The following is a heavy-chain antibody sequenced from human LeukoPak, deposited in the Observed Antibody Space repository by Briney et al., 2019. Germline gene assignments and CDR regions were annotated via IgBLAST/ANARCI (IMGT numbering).Heavy chain of an antibody. V-gene: IGHV3-21*01. D-gene: IGHD3-16*01. CDR1: GFTFSSYS. CDR2: ISSSSSYI. Sequence: PGGSLRLSCAASGFTFSSYSMNWVRQAPGKGREWVSSISSSSSYIYYADAVKGRFTISRDNAKNSLYLQMNSLRAEDTAVYYCARASSPMRADTPGGNVWFDAFDIWGQGTTVTVSS. CDR3: ARASSPMRADTPGGNVWFDAFDI. J-gene: IGHJ3*02.